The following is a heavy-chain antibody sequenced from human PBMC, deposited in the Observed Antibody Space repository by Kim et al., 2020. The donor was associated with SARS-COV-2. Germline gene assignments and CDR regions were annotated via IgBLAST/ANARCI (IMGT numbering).Heavy chain of an antibody. CDR1: GGSISSSSYY. D-gene: IGHD1-26*01. CDR3: AGLVGAISSYYYYGMDV. J-gene: IGHJ6*02. Sequence: SETLSLTCTVSGGSISSSSYYWGWIRQPPGKGLEWIGSIYYSGSTYYNPSLKSRVTISVDTSKNQFSLKLSSVTAADTAVYYCAGLVGAISSYYYYGMDVWGQGTTVTVSS. V-gene: IGHV4-39*01. CDR2: IYYSGST.